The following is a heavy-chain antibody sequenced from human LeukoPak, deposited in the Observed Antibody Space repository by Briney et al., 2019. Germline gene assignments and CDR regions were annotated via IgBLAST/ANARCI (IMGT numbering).Heavy chain of an antibody. V-gene: IGHV4-39*01. D-gene: IGHD3-22*01. J-gene: IGHJ4*02. CDR3: ARGVITTEDYFDY. Sequence: PSETLSLTCTVSGGSISSSSYYWGRIRPPQGKELEWIGSIYYSGSTYYNPSLKSRVTISVDTYKNQFSLKLSSVTAADTAVYYCARGVITTEDYFDYWGQGTLATVSS. CDR2: IYYSGST. CDR1: GGSISSSSYY.